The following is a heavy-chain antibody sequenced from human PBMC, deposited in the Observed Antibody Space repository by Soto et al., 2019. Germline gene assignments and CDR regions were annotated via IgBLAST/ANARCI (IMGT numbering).Heavy chain of an antibody. J-gene: IGHJ6*02. Sequence: EVQLVESGGGLVKPGGSLRLSCAASGFTFSSYSMNWVRQAPGKGLEWVSSISSSSSYIYYADSVKGRFTISRDNAKNSLYLQMNSLRAEDTAVYYCARAPFGFLEWLFRFDGMDVWGQGTTVTVSS. D-gene: IGHD3-3*01. CDR1: GFTFSSYS. CDR2: ISSSSSYI. CDR3: ARAPFGFLEWLFRFDGMDV. V-gene: IGHV3-21*01.